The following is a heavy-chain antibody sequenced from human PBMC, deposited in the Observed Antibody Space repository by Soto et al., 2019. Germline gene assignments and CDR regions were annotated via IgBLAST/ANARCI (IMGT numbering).Heavy chain of an antibody. V-gene: IGHV5-51*01. J-gene: IGHJ6*01. Sequence: GESLKISCKCSGYSFTNHWIAWVRQIPGKGLEWMGIVYPGDSDIRYSPSFQGQVTISADKSITTAYLQWSSLKASDTAMYYCARRTNAVAGADSYYGLEVWGQGTTGIVSS. CDR1: GYSFTNHW. D-gene: IGHD6-19*01. CDR2: VYPGDSDI. CDR3: ARRTNAVAGADSYYGLEV.